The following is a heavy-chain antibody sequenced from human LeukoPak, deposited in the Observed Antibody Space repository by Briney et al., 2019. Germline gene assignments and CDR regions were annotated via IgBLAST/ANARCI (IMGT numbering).Heavy chain of an antibody. Sequence: GGSLRLSCAASGFTVSSSYMSWVRQAPGKGLEWVSLIYSGGSTYYADSVKGRFTISRDNSKNTLYLQMDSLRAEDTAVYYCARSAGIAATIVLGYWGQGTLVTVSS. CDR1: GFTVSSSY. D-gene: IGHD5-12*01. J-gene: IGHJ4*02. V-gene: IGHV3-66*01. CDR3: ARSAGIAATIVLGY. CDR2: IYSGGST.